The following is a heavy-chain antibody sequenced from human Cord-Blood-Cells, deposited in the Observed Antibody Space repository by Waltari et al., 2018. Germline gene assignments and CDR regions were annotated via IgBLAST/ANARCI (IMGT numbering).Heavy chain of an antibody. J-gene: IGHJ5*02. V-gene: IGHV4-38-2*02. Sequence: QVQLQESGPGLVKPSETLSLTCAVSGYSISSGYYWGWTRQPPGQGLEWIGSIYHSGSTYYTPSLKGRVTISVDTSKNQFSLKLSSVTAADTAVYYCAREWGQVPTYYDVWSGYYTYNWFDPWGQGTLVTVSS. CDR3: AREWGQVPTYYDVWSGYYTYNWFDP. D-gene: IGHD3-3*01. CDR2: IYHSGST. CDR1: GYSISSGYY.